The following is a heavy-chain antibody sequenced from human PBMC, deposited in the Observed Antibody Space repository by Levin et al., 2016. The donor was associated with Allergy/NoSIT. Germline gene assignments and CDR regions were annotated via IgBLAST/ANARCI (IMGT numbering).Heavy chain of an antibody. V-gene: IGHV3-23*01. D-gene: IGHD4-23*01. CDR2: ISGSGGST. CDR3: AKGPTVVNGDFDY. J-gene: IGHJ4*02. Sequence: VRQMPGKGLEWVSAISGSGGSTYYADSVKGRFTISRDNSKNTLYLQMNSLRAEDTAVYYCAKGPTVVNGDFDYWGQGTLVTVSS.